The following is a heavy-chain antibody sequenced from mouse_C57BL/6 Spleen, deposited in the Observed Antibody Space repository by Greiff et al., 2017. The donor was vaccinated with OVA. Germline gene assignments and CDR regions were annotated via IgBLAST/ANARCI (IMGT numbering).Heavy chain of an antibody. D-gene: IGHD1-1*01. V-gene: IGHV1-15*01. CDR1: GYTFTDYE. CDR3: TRRLHYGSSNWYFDV. J-gene: IGHJ1*03. Sequence: QVQLKQSGAELVRPGASVTLSCKASGYTFTDYEMHWVKQTPVHGLEWIGAIDPETGGTAYNQKFKGKAILTADKSSSTAYMELRSLTSEDSAVYYCTRRLHYGSSNWYFDVWGTGTTVTVSS. CDR2: IDPETGGT.